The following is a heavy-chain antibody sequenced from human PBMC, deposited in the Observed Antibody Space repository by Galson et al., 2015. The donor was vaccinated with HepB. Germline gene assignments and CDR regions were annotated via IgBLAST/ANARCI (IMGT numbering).Heavy chain of an antibody. Sequence: SLRLSCAASGFTFDDYAMHWVRQAPGKGLEWVSGITWESDTIGYADSVKGRFTISRDNAKNSVHLQMNSLRTEDTALYYCTKVANWGSGGSNCFDYWGQGTLVTVSS. CDR3: TKVANWGSGGSNCFDY. CDR2: ITWESDTI. D-gene: IGHD6-19*01. J-gene: IGHJ4*02. V-gene: IGHV3-9*01. CDR1: GFTFDDYA.